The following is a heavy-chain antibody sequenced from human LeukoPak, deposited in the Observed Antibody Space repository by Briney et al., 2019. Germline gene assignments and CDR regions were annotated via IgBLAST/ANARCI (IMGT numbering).Heavy chain of an antibody. J-gene: IGHJ4*02. CDR3: ASEAMVQR. CDR1: GGSISSSSYY. D-gene: IGHD5-18*01. V-gene: IGHV4-39*01. Sequence: TSETLSLTCTVSGGSISSSSYYWGWIRQPPGKGLEWIGSICYSGSTYYNPSLKSRVTISVDTSKNQFSLKLSSVTAADTAVYYCASEAMVQRWGQGTLVTVSS. CDR2: ICYSGST.